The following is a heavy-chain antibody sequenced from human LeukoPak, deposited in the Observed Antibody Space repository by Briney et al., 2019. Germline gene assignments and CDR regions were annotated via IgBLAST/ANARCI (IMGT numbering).Heavy chain of an antibody. CDR3: ARDLGYCSGGSCYSSSMDV. J-gene: IGHJ6*02. D-gene: IGHD2-15*01. CDR1: GFTFSSCA. Sequence: PGGSLRLSCAASGFTFSSCAMHWVRQAPGKGLEWVAVISYDGSNKYYADSVKGRFTISRDNSKNTLYLQMNSLRAEDTAVYYCARDLGYCSGGSCYSSSMDVWGQGTTVTVSS. V-gene: IGHV3-30*04. CDR2: ISYDGSNK.